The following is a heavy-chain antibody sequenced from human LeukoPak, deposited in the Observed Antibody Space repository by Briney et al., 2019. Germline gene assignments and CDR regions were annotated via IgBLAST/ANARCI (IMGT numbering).Heavy chain of an antibody. CDR2: ISGSGGST. Sequence: GGSLRLSCAASGFTFSSYAMSWVRQAPGKGLEWVSAISGSGGSTYYADSVKGRFTISRDNSKNTLYLQMNSLRAEDTAVYYCAKDGGLLRFGELPRTFYSMDVWRKATTVTVSS. CDR3: AKDGGLLRFGELPRTFYSMDV. CDR1: GFTFSSYA. D-gene: IGHD3-10*01. J-gene: IGHJ6*03. V-gene: IGHV3-23*01.